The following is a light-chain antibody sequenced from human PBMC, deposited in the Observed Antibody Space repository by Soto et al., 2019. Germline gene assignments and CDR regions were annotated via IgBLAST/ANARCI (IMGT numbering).Light chain of an antibody. Sequence: SPLSCKSSPSVLDRSNNKNYLAWYQQKPGQPPKMLIYWASTRESGVPDRFSGSGSGTDFTLTISGLQSEDVAVYFCHQYNTSPQTFGQGTTVEIK. J-gene: IGKJ1*01. V-gene: IGKV4-1*01. CDR2: WAS. CDR1: PSVLDRSNNKNY. CDR3: HQYNTSPQT.